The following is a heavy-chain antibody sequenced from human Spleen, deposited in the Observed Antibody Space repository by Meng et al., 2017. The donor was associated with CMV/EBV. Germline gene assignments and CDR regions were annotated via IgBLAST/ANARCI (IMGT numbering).Heavy chain of an antibody. J-gene: IGHJ4*02. Sequence: CKASGHTFTSYYMHWVRQAPGQGLEWMGIINPSGGSTSYAQKFQGRVTMTRDTSTSTVYMELSSLRSEDTAVYYCARSGVVVVAATHWGQGTLVTVSS. CDR2: INPSGGST. CDR1: GHTFTSYY. V-gene: IGHV1-46*01. D-gene: IGHD2-15*01. CDR3: ARSGVVVVAATH.